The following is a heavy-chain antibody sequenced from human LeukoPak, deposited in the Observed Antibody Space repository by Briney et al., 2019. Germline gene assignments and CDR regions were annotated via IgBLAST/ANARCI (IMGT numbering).Heavy chain of an antibody. CDR1: GGSMRSYY. J-gene: IGHJ3*02. CDR2: IYYSGST. D-gene: IGHD2-8*01. CDR3: AIASNGFGAFDI. V-gene: IGHV4-59*01. Sequence: SETLSLTCTVSGGSMRSYYWVCVRQPPGKGLEWIGYIYYSGSTDYNPSLKSRVTISVDTSKNQFSLKMSSVTAADTAVYYCAIASNGFGAFDIWGPGTMVTVSS.